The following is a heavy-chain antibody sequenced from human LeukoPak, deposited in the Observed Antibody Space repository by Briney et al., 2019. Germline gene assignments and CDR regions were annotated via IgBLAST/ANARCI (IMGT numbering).Heavy chain of an antibody. Sequence: GGSLRLSCAASGFTFSSFGLHWVRQAPGKGLEWVAVISYDGSYKNYVDSVKGRFTISRDISKNTLYLQMNSLRAEDTAVYYCAKRLGYYDSSEGYFDQWGQGALVTVSS. V-gene: IGHV3-30*18. CDR2: ISYDGSYK. D-gene: IGHD3-22*01. CDR3: AKRLGYYDSSEGYFDQ. J-gene: IGHJ4*02. CDR1: GFTFSSFG.